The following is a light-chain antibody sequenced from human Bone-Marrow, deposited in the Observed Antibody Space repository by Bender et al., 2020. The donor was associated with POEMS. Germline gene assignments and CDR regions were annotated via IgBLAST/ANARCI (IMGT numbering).Light chain of an antibody. CDR2: ETT. CDR1: SSDVGGYNS. CDR3: SSYAGSNKLL. Sequence: QSALTQPPSASGSPGQSVTISCTGTSSDVGGYNSVSWFQQHPGKAPKLMTYETTKRSSGVPDRFSGSRSGTTASLTVSGLQAEDEADYYCSSYAGSNKLLFGGGTKLTVL. J-gene: IGLJ2*01. V-gene: IGLV2-8*01.